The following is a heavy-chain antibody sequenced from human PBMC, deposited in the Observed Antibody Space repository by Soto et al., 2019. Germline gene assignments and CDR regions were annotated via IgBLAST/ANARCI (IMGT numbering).Heavy chain of an antibody. D-gene: IGHD2-21*02. Sequence: GGSLRLSCAASGFTFSSYGMHWVRQAPGKGLEWVAVISYDGSNKYYADSVKGRFTISRDNSKNTLYLQMNSLRAEDTAVYYCAKDERNIVVVTAIPDDAFDIWGQGTMVTVSS. CDR2: ISYDGSNK. V-gene: IGHV3-30*18. CDR3: AKDERNIVVVTAIPDDAFDI. J-gene: IGHJ3*02. CDR1: GFTFSSYG.